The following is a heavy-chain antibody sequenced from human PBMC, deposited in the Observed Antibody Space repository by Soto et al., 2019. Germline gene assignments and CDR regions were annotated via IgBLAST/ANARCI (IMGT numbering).Heavy chain of an antibody. D-gene: IGHD3-22*01. V-gene: IGHV1-18*01. Sequence: ASVKVSCKASGYTFASYGISWVRQAPGQGLEWMGWISAYNGNTNYAQKLQGRVTMTTDTSTSTAYMELRSLRFDDTAVYYCARTPYYYDSSGYYYWGQGTLVTFSS. CDR1: GYTFASYG. CDR3: ARTPYYYDSSGYYY. CDR2: ISAYNGNT. J-gene: IGHJ4*02.